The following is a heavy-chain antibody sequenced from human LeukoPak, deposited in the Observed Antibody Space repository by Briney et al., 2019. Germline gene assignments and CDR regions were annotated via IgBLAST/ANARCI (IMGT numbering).Heavy chain of an antibody. CDR2: INHSGST. V-gene: IGHV4-34*01. Sequence: SETLSLTCAVYGGSFSGYYWSWIRQPPGKGLEWIGEINHSGSTNYNPSLKSRVTISVDTSKNQFSLKLSSVTAADTAVHYCARVASSSPFDYWGQGTLVTVSS. CDR3: ARVASSSPFDY. J-gene: IGHJ4*02. D-gene: IGHD6-6*01. CDR1: GGSFSGYY.